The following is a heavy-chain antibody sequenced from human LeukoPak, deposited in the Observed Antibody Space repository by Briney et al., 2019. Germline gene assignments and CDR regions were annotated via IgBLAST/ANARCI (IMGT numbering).Heavy chain of an antibody. CDR3: ARGGYDFWSGYHAFDI. CDR2: IYYSGST. CDR1: GGSISSGGYY. J-gene: IGHJ3*02. V-gene: IGHV4-31*03. Sequence: SQTLSLTCTVSGGSISSGGYYWSWIRQHPGKGLEWIGYIYYSGSTYYNPSLKSRVTISVDTSKNQFSLKLSSVTAADTAVYYCARGGYDFWSGYHAFDIWGQGTMVTVSS. D-gene: IGHD3-3*01.